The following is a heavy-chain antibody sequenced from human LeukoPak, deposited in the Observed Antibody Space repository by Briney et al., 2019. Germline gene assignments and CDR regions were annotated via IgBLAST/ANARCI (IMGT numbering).Heavy chain of an antibody. CDR1: GYTFTSYD. Sequence: ASVKVPCKASGYTFTSYDINWVRQATGQGLEWMGWMNPNSGNTGYAQKFQGRVTMTRNTSISTAYMELSSLRSEDTAVYYCARVTWYYDSSGLDAFDIWGQGTMVTVSS. CDR3: ARVTWYYDSSGLDAFDI. D-gene: IGHD3-22*01. V-gene: IGHV1-8*01. J-gene: IGHJ3*02. CDR2: MNPNSGNT.